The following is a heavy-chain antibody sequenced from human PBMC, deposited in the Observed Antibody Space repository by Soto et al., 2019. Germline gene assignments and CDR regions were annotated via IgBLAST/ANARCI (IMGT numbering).Heavy chain of an antibody. CDR2: ITSSGRTT. V-gene: IGHV3-11*01. J-gene: IGHJ6*02. CDR3: ARGLGLVREYSRSPLSSYGMDV. Sequence: QVQLVESGGGLVKPGGSLRLSCAASGFTFSDYYMNWIRQAPGKGLEWVSYITSSGRTTYYADSVKGRFTISRDNAKNSQYLQLNSLRAEDTAVYYCARGLGLVREYSRSPLSSYGMDVWGQGTTVTVSS. CDR1: GFTFSDYY. D-gene: IGHD6-6*01.